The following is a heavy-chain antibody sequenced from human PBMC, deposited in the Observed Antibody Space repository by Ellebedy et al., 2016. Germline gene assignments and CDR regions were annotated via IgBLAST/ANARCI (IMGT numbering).Heavy chain of an antibody. Sequence: ASVKVSCKASGGTFSSYAISWVRQAPGQGLEWMGGIIPIFGTANYAQKFQGRVTITADESTSTAYMELSSLRSEDTAVYYCARPAYMGDSSGYYYWGQGTLVTVSS. V-gene: IGHV1-69*13. CDR3: ARPAYMGDSSGYYY. CDR1: GGTFSSYA. J-gene: IGHJ4*02. CDR2: IIPIFGTA. D-gene: IGHD3-22*01.